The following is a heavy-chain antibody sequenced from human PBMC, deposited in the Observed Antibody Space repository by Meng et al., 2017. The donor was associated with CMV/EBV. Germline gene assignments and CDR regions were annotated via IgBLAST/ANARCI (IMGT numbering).Heavy chain of an antibody. D-gene: IGHD3-3*01. CDR3: AREQRRYDFWMGYRDYYYGIDV. Sequence: ASVKVSCKASGCTFTGYYMHWVRQAPGQGLEWMGWINPNSGGTNYAQKFQGRVTMTRDTSISTAYMELSRLRSDDTAVYYCAREQRRYDFWMGYRDYYYGIDVWGHGTTFPLSS. V-gene: IGHV1-2*02. CDR2: INPNSGGT. J-gene: IGHJ6*02. CDR1: GCTFTGYY.